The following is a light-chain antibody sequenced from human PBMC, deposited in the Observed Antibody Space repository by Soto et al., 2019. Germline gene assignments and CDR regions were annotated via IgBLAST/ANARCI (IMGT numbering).Light chain of an antibody. Sequence: EKVMTQSPGSLSVSPGERAALSCRASQRVGSNLAWYQRKPGQAPRLLIYGASTRATGIPSRFSGSGSGTDFTLTISSLQSEDFAVYYCQQYYDWPWTFGQGTTVEIK. CDR1: QRVGSN. V-gene: IGKV3-15*01. CDR2: GAS. CDR3: QQYYDWPWT. J-gene: IGKJ1*01.